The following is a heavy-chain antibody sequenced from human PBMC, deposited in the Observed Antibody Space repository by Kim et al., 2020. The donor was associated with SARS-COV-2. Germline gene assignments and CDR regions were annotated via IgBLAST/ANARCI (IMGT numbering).Heavy chain of an antibody. Sequence: QKFQGRATMTRDTSISTAYMELSRLRSDDTAVYYCARGHRSGSNYYGMDVWGQGTTVTVSS. CDR3: ARGHRSGSNYYGMDV. J-gene: IGHJ6*02. V-gene: IGHV1-2*02. D-gene: IGHD3-10*01.